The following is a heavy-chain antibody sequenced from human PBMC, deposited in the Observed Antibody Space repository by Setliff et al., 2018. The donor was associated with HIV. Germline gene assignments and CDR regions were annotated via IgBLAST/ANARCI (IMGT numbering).Heavy chain of an antibody. D-gene: IGHD6-25*01. CDR3: AREKRSSTWLYSSGGTVDY. CDR2: INPSGGST. V-gene: IGHV1-46*01. Sequence: GASVKVSCKASGYTFTSYYMHWVRQAPGQGLEWMGIINPSGGSTSYAQKFQGRVTMTRDTSTSTVYMELSSLRSEDTAVYYCAREKRSSTWLYSSGGTVDYWGLGTLVTVSS. CDR1: GYTFTSYY. J-gene: IGHJ4*02.